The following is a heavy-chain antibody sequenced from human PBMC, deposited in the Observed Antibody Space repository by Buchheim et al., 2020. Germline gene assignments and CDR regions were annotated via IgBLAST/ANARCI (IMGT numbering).Heavy chain of an antibody. V-gene: IGHV3-7*01. CDR3: ARGDLDY. J-gene: IGHJ4*02. CDR1: EFILSNYW. Sequence: EVQLVESGGGLVQPGGSLRLSCAASEFILSNYWMSWVRQAPGKGLEWVATIRDDGSAKFYVDSVEGRFTISRDSAKNSLSLQMNSLRAEDTAIYYCARGDLDYWGQGTL. CDR2: IRDDGSAK.